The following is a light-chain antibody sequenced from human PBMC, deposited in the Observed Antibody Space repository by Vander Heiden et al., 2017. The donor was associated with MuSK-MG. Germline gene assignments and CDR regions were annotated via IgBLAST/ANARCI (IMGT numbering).Light chain of an antibody. CDR3: QQDDSLPLT. Sequence: IQMTQSPSSLSASVGDRVTITCQASQGISNYLNWYQQKPGKAPKLLIYDASNLETGVPSRFSGSGSGTDFTFTISSLQPEDIATYYCQQDDSLPLTFGGGTKVEIK. V-gene: IGKV1-33*01. CDR2: DAS. J-gene: IGKJ4*02. CDR1: QGISNY.